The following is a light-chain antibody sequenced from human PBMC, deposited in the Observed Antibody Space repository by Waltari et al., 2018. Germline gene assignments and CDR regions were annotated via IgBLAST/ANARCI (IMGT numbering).Light chain of an antibody. Sequence: DVVMTQSPLSLPVTLGQPASIPFRSSQTLVYSDGNTYLNWFQQRPGQSPRRLIYKVSNRDSGVPDRFSGSGSGTDFTLKISRVEAEDVGVYYCMQGTHWPPMYTFGQGTKLEIK. J-gene: IGKJ2*01. CDR1: QTLVYSDGNTY. V-gene: IGKV2-30*01. CDR3: MQGTHWPPMYT. CDR2: KVS.